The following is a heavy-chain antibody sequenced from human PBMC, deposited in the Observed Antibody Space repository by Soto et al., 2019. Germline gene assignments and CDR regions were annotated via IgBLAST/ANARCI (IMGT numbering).Heavy chain of an antibody. J-gene: IGHJ6*02. Sequence: SETLSLTCTVSGGSISSYYWSWIRQPAGKGLEWIGRIYTSGSTNYNPSLKSRVTMSVDTSKNQFSLKLSSVTAADTAVYYCARVRIDYGDHYYYYGMDVWGQGTTVTVS. D-gene: IGHD4-17*01. CDR1: GGSISSYY. CDR2: IYTSGST. CDR3: ARVRIDYGDHYYYYGMDV. V-gene: IGHV4-4*07.